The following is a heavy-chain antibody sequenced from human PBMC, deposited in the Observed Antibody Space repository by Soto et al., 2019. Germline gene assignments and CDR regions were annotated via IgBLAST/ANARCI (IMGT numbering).Heavy chain of an antibody. CDR2: IYYSGST. Sequence: WTWIRQSPWKGLAWIGYIYYSGSTYYNPSLESRVAISLDTSRSQFSLSLHSVTAADTAIYYCARDRHNNFFDPWGQGTLVTVSS. D-gene: IGHD6-6*01. CDR3: ARDRHNNFFDP. J-gene: IGHJ5*02. V-gene: IGHV4-31*02.